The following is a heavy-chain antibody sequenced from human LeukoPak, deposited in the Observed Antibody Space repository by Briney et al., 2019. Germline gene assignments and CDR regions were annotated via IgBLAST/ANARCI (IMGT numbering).Heavy chain of an antibody. CDR1: GFTFSSYA. CDR3: VSLDGVYYYHMDV. CDR2: ISGSGGST. D-gene: IGHD3/OR15-3a*01. J-gene: IGHJ6*02. Sequence: GGSLRLSCAASGFTFSSYAMSWVRQAPGKGLEWVSAISGSGGSTYYADSVKGRFTISRDNSKNTLYLQMNSLRAEDSAVYYCVSLDGVYYYHMDVWGQGTTVIVS. V-gene: IGHV3-23*01.